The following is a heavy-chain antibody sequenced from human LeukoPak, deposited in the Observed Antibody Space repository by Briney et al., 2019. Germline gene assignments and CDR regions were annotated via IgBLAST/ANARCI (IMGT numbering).Heavy chain of an antibody. Sequence: GESLKISCKGSGYSFTTYWIGWVRQMPGKGLEWMGIIYPSDSDTRYSPSFQGQVTISADRSITTAYLQWSGLKASDTAMYYCAGPSSGGIDYWGQGTLVTVSS. D-gene: IGHD4-23*01. V-gene: IGHV5-51*01. CDR3: AGPSSGGIDY. J-gene: IGHJ4*02. CDR1: GYSFTTYW. CDR2: IYPSDSDT.